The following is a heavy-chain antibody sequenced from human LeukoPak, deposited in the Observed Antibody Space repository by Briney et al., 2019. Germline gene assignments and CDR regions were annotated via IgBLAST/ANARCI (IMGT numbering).Heavy chain of an antibody. CDR2: ISSSSSYI. D-gene: IGHD5-24*01. J-gene: IGHJ4*02. V-gene: IGHV3-21*01. CDR3: ARDLLKLAEMATMGYGG. Sequence: GGSLRLSCAASGFTFSSYSMNWVRQAPGKGLEWVSSISSSSSYIYYADSVKGRFTIYRVNAKNSLYLQMNSLRAEDTAVYYCARDLLKLAEMATMGYGGWGQGTLVTVSS. CDR1: GFTFSSYS.